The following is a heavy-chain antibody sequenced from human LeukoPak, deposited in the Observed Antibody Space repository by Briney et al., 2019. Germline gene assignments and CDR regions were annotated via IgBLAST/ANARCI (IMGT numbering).Heavy chain of an antibody. Sequence: PSETLSLTCTVSGGSMSSYYWSWTRQSPGKGLEWIGYIYYNGRTTNYNPSLKSRVTMSVDTPKNQFSLKLSSVTAADTAVYYCARVGDWNDLVYWGQGILVSVSS. J-gene: IGHJ4*02. CDR2: IYYNGRTT. D-gene: IGHD1-1*01. CDR3: ARVGDWNDLVY. V-gene: IGHV4-59*01. CDR1: GGSMSSYY.